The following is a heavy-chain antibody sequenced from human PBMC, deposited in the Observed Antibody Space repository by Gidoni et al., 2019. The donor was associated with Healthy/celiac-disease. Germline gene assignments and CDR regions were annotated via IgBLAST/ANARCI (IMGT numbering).Heavy chain of an antibody. J-gene: IGHJ4*02. CDR1: GGTFSSYT. D-gene: IGHD1-1*01. V-gene: IGHV1-69*02. CDR2: IIPIRGIA. CDR3: ASGTGTTFIGDY. Sequence: QVQLVQSGAEVKKPGSSVKVSCKASGGTFSSYTISWVRQAPGQGLEWMGRIIPIRGIANDAQKFQGRVTITADKSTSTADMELSSLRSEDTAVYYCASGTGTTFIGDYWGQGTLVTVSS.